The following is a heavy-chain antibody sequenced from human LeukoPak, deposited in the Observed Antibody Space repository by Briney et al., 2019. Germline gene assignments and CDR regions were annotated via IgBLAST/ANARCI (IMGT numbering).Heavy chain of an antibody. CDR1: GGSISNNNYY. CDR3: ARVGSSSSPGARWFDP. V-gene: IGHV4-39*01. J-gene: IGHJ5*02. D-gene: IGHD6-6*01. CDR2: IYYSGSP. Sequence: SETLSLTCTVSGGSISNNNYYWAWIRQPPGKGLECIGSIYYSGSPYYNPSLKSRVTISVDTSKNQFSLRLSSVTAADTAVYYCARVGSSSSPGARWFDPWGQGTLVTVSS.